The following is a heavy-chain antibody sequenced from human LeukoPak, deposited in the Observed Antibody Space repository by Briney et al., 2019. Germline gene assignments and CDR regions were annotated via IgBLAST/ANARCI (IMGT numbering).Heavy chain of an antibody. Sequence: GASVKVSCKASGGTFSSYAISWVRQAPGQGLEWMGGIIPIFGTANYAQKFQGRVTITADESTSTAYMELSSLRSEDTAVYYCARALKYSGSYYPFDIWGQGTMVTVSS. CDR2: IIPIFGTA. V-gene: IGHV1-69*13. CDR1: GGTFSSYA. D-gene: IGHD1-26*01. J-gene: IGHJ3*02. CDR3: ARALKYSGSYYPFDI.